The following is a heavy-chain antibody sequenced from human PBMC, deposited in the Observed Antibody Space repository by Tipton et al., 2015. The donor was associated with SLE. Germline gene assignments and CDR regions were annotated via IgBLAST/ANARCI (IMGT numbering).Heavy chain of an antibody. CDR2: INHSGST. Sequence: GLVKPSETLSLTCAVYGESFSGYYWSWIRQPPGKGLEWIGEINHSGSTNYNPSLKSRVTISVDTSKNQFSLKLSSVTAADTAVYYCARRGVDTAMVYYFDYWGQGTLVTVSS. D-gene: IGHD5-18*01. CDR3: ARRGVDTAMVYYFDY. V-gene: IGHV4-34*01. J-gene: IGHJ4*02. CDR1: GESFSGYY.